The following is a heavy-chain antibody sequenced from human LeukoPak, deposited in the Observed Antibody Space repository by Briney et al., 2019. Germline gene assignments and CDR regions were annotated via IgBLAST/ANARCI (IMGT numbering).Heavy chain of an antibody. V-gene: IGHV1-18*01. CDR1: GYTFTSYG. D-gene: IGHD3-3*01. Sequence: ASVTVSCKASGYTFTSYGISWVRQAPGQGLEWMGWISAYNGNTNYAQKLQGRVTMTTDTSTSTAYMELRSLRSDDTAVYYCARDVDRYYDFWSGYGYGMDVWGQGTTVTVSS. CDR3: ARDVDRYYDFWSGYGYGMDV. CDR2: ISAYNGNT. J-gene: IGHJ6*02.